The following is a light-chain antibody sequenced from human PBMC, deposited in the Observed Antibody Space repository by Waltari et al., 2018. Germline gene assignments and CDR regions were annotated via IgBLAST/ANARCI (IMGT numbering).Light chain of an antibody. CDR2: VNSDGSH. CDR3: QTGGHGTWV. Sequence: QLVLTQSPSASASLGASVKLTCTLSSGHSTNLIAWLQKRPEKGPRYLMQVNSDGSHNKGDEIPDRFSGSSSGAERYLTISSLQSEDEADYYCQTGGHGTWVFGGGTKLTVL. J-gene: IGLJ3*02. V-gene: IGLV4-69*01. CDR1: SGHSTNL.